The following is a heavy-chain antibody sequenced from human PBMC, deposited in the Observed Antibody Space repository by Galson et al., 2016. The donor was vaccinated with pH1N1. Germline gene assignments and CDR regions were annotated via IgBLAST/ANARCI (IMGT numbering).Heavy chain of an antibody. CDR2: ISGTGDTT. J-gene: IGHJ4*02. V-gene: IGHV3-23*01. CDR3: AKDVGDNGEIDY. Sequence: SLRLSCAASGFTFTNYAMNWVRQAPGKGLEWVSTISGTGDTTYYADSVKGRFTISRQNSKSTLYLQMNSLRAEDTAVYYCAKDVGDNGEIDYWGQGTLVTVSS. D-gene: IGHD2-21*02. CDR1: GFTFTNYA.